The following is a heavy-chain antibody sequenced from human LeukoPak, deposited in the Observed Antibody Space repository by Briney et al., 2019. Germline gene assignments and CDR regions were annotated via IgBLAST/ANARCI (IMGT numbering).Heavy chain of an antibody. CDR3: ARDRTSGAYCGGDCYPEI. Sequence: SETLSLTCTVSGGSISSSSYYWGWIRQPPGKGLEWIGEINHSGSTNYNPSLKSRVTISVDTSKNQFSLKLSSVTAADTAVYYCARDRTSGAYCGGDCYPEIWGQGTMVTVSS. CDR2: INHSGST. V-gene: IGHV4-39*07. CDR1: GGSISSSSYY. J-gene: IGHJ3*02. D-gene: IGHD2-21*02.